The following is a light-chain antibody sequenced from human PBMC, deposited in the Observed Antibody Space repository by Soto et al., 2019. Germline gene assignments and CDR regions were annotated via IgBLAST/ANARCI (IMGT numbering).Light chain of an antibody. V-gene: IGLV2-8*01. CDR3: VSYAGSNNLV. Sequence: QSALTQPPSASGSPGQSVTISCTGTSSDVGGYKYVSWYQQHPGKAPKLMIYEGTKRPSGVPDRFSGSKPGDTASLTVSGLQAEDEADYYCVSYAGSNNLVFGGGTKLTVL. J-gene: IGLJ3*02. CDR2: EGT. CDR1: SSDVGGYKY.